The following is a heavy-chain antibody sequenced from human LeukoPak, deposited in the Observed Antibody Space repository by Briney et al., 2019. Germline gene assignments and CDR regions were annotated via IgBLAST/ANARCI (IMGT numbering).Heavy chain of an antibody. D-gene: IGHD5-18*01. CDR3: AKDWIQFNRVFDCFDS. CDR1: GFPFETNA. J-gene: IGHJ4*02. V-gene: IGHV3-23*01. Sequence: RPGESLRLSCATSGFPFETNAMSWVRQAPGKGLEWVATIGNTETFYADSVTGRFTISRDNSKNTVNLQMNRLRVEDTAIYYCAKDWIQFNRVFDCFDSWGQGSLVTVSS. CDR2: IGNTET.